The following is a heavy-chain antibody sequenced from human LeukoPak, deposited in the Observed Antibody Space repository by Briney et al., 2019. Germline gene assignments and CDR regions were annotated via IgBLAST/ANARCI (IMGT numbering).Heavy chain of an antibody. CDR1: GYTFTNYG. CDR2: TIAYNGNT. CDR3: ARDLMRGRRKWENNGMDV. V-gene: IGHV1-18*01. Sequence: RASVKVSCTASGYTFTNYGISWVRQAPGQGLEWMGYTIAYNGNTNYAQNFQGRVTMTTDTSTSTAYMELRSLGSDDTAVYYCARDLMRGRRKWENNGMDVWGQGTGVTVSS. D-gene: IGHD1-26*01. J-gene: IGHJ6*02.